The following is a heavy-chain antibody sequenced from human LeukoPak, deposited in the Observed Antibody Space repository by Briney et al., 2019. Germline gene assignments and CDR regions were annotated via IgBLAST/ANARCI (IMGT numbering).Heavy chain of an antibody. CDR2: ISYDGSNK. CDR1: GFTFSSYA. Sequence: GGSLRLSCAASGFTFSSYAMHWVRQAPGKGLEWVAVISYDGSNKYYADSVKGRFTISRDNSKNTLYLQMNSLRAEDTAVYYCARVQHDYGDSEYFQHWGQGTLVTVSS. CDR3: ARVQHDYGDSEYFQH. V-gene: IGHV3-30-3*01. J-gene: IGHJ1*01. D-gene: IGHD4-17*01.